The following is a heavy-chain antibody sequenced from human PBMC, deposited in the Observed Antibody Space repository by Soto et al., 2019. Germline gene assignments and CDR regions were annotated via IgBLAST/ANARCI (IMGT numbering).Heavy chain of an antibody. Sequence: SDTLSFTCTVSGGSISSRGYYWGWIRQPPGKGLEWIGTIYYSGSTYYNPSLKSRVTISVDTSKNQFSLKLSSVTAADTAVYYCAHRNWFAPWGQGTLVPVSS. J-gene: IGHJ5*02. CDR1: GGSISSRGYY. CDR2: IYYSGST. V-gene: IGHV4-39*01. CDR3: AHRNWFAP.